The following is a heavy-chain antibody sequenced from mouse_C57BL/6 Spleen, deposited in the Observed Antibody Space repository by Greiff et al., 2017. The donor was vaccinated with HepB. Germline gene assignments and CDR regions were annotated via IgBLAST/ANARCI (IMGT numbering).Heavy chain of an antibody. CDR1: GYAFRSSW. Sequence: QVQLKESGPELVKPGASVKISCKASGYAFRSSWMNWVKQRPGKGLEWIGRIYPGDGDTNYNGKFKGKATLTADKSSSTAYMQLSSLTSEDSAVYFCARSGDSSGYWFAYWGQGTLVTVSA. CDR2: IYPGDGDT. CDR3: ARSGDSSGYWFAY. D-gene: IGHD3-2*02. V-gene: IGHV1-82*01. J-gene: IGHJ3*01.